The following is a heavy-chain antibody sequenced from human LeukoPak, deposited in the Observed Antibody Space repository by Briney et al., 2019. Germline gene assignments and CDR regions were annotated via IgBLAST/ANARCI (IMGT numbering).Heavy chain of an antibody. CDR2: IYPGDSDT. CDR3: ARAESSPYYYYGMDV. V-gene: IGHV5-51*01. Sequence: GESLKISCKGSGYSFTSYWIGWVRQMPGKGLEWMGIIYPGDSDTRYSPSFQGQVTISADKSISTAYLQWSSLKASDTAMYYCARAESSPYYYYGMDVWGQGTPVTVSS. D-gene: IGHD1-14*01. CDR1: GYSFTSYW. J-gene: IGHJ6*02.